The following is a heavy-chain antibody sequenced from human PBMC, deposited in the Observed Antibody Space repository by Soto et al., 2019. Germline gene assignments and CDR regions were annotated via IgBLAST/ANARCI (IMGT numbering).Heavy chain of an antibody. CDR2: TYYRSKWYN. J-gene: IGHJ3*02. CDR1: GDSVSSNSAA. V-gene: IGHV6-1*01. CDR3: ASFQHLVKGDDVFDI. Sequence: SQTLSLTCAISGDSVSSNSAAWNWIRQSPSRGLEWLGRTYYRSKWYNDYAVSVKSRITINPDTSKNQFSLQLNSVTPEDTAVYYCASFQHLVKGDDVFDIWAQGKMLTVS. D-gene: IGHD6-13*01.